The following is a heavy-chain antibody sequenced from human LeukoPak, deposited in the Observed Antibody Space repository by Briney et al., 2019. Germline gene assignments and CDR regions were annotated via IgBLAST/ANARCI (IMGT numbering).Heavy chain of an antibody. Sequence: ASVKVSCKASGYTFSGYYIHWVRPAPGQGLEWMGWMNPDTGVTNYSQKFKGRVIMTRDTSISTAYMELRRLRSDDTAVYYCAKDGSYGYGFYGDYWGQGTLVTVSS. CDR3: AKDGSYGYGFYGDY. D-gene: IGHD3-16*01. V-gene: IGHV1-2*02. J-gene: IGHJ4*02. CDR1: GYTFSGYY. CDR2: MNPDTGVT.